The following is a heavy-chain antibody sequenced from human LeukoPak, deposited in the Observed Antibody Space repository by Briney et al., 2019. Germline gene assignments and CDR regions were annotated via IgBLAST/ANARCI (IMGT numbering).Heavy chain of an antibody. D-gene: IGHD3-10*01. CDR3: ARVRRGSGSYAFDY. CDR1: GDSISSGDFF. V-gene: IGHV4-39*07. Sequence: PSETLSLTCSVSGDSISSGDFFWGWIRQPPGKGLECLGTIYYGGSTFYNPSLKSRVTISVDTSKNRFSLKLSSVTAADTAVYYCARVRRGSGSYAFDYWGQGKLVTVSS. J-gene: IGHJ4*02. CDR2: IYYGGST.